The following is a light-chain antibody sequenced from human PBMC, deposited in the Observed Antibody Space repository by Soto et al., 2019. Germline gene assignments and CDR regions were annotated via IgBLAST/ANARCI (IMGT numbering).Light chain of an antibody. CDR2: AAS. Sequence: DIQMTQSPSSLSASVGDRVTITCRATQSISIYLNWYHQKPGKAPKLLIYAASSLQSGVPSRFSGSGSGTDFTLTISRLEPEDFAVYYCQQCGSSSTFGQGTRLEIK. J-gene: IGKJ5*01. V-gene: IGKV1-39*01. CDR1: QSISIY. CDR3: QQCGSSST.